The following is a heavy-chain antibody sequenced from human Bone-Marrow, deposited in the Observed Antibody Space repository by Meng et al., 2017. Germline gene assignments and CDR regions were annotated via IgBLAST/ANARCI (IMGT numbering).Heavy chain of an antibody. CDR2: IKSNNDGGTA. CDR1: GFDFSDAW. V-gene: IGHV3-15*01. CDR3: TWDDKAVSDY. Sequence: VQVGESGGGLVKPGGSLWPPWAAFGFDFSDAWMSWVRQASGKGLEWVGRIKSNNDGGTAEYAAPVTGRFTISRDDSKSTLYLQMSGLRIDDTGVYYCTWDDKAVSDYWGQGTLVTVSS. D-gene: IGHD3-9*01. J-gene: IGHJ4*02.